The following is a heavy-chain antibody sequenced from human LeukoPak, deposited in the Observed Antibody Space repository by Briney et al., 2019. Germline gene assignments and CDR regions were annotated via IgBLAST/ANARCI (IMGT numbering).Heavy chain of an antibody. CDR1: GFTFSNAW. V-gene: IGHV3-15*01. J-gene: IGHJ4*02. D-gene: IGHD1-26*01. Sequence: GGSLRVSCATSGFTFSNAWMSWVRQAPGKGLEWVGRITSKTAGGATDYAAPVKGRFTMSRDDSKNTLYLEMNSLKSEDTGVYYCCKGGPSVSYLDHWGRGTLVTVSS. CDR2: ITSKTAGGAT. CDR3: CKGGPSVSYLDH.